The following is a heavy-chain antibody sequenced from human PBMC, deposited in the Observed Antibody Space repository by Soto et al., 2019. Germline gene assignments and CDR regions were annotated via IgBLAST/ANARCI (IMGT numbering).Heavy chain of an antibody. J-gene: IGHJ4*02. CDR1: GFTFSSYG. CDR2: IWYDGSNK. V-gene: IGHV3-33*01. Sequence: QVQLVESGGGVVQPGRSLRLSCAASGFTFSSYGMHWVRQAPGKGLEWVAVIWYDGSNKYYADSVKGRFTISRDNSKNTLYRQVNSLRAEDTGVYYCARPITMVRPGPFDYWGQGTLVTVSS. D-gene: IGHD3-10*01. CDR3: ARPITMVRPGPFDY.